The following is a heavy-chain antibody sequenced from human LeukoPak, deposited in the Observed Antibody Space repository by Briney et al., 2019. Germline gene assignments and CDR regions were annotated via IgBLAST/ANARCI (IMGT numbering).Heavy chain of an antibody. CDR2: ISVTGSHT. V-gene: IGHV3-11*03. Sequence: PGGSLRLSCVVSGIPFSDYYMNWIRQAPGEGLEWISYISVTGSHTNYADSVRGRFTISRDNAKNSLFLQMNSLRGEDTAVYFCVRSRGTGPGAHFDVWGQGALVSVSS. CDR1: GIPFSDYY. J-gene: IGHJ4*02. D-gene: IGHD3/OR15-3a*01. CDR3: VRSRGTGPGAHFDV.